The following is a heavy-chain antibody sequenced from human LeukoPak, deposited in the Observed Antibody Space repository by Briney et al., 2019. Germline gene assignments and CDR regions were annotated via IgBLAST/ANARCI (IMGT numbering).Heavy chain of an antibody. J-gene: IGHJ4*02. CDR2: ISNSGGST. Sequence: GGSLGLSCAASGFTFSSHTMTWVRQAPGKGLEWVSAISNSGGSTYYADSVKGRFTISRDNSKNTLYLQMNSLKAEDTAVYYCAKGRGLVSPDDHWGQGTLVTVSS. CDR1: GFTFSSHT. CDR3: AKGRGLVSPDDH. D-gene: IGHD3/OR15-3a*01. V-gene: IGHV3-23*01.